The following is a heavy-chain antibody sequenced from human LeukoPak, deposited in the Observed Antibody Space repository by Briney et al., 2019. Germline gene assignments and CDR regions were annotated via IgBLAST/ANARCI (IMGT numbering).Heavy chain of an antibody. CDR3: ARGGYYGSGSY. V-gene: IGHV4-39*07. Sequence: SETLSLTCTVSGDSISSSSYYWGWIRQPPGKGLEWIGSIYYSGSTYYNPSLKSRVTISVDTSKNQFSLKLSSVTAADTAVYYCARGGYYGSGSYWGQGTLVTVSS. CDR2: IYYSGST. J-gene: IGHJ4*02. CDR1: GDSISSSSYY. D-gene: IGHD3-10*01.